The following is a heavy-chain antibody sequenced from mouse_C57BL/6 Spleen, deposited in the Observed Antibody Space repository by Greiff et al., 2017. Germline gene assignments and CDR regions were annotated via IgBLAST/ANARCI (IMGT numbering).Heavy chain of an antibody. D-gene: IGHD1-1*01. CDR1: GFSLTSYG. CDR3: AIITTALYFDY. J-gene: IGHJ2*01. CDR2: IWGDGST. V-gene: IGHV2-3*01. Sequence: VKVEESGPGLVAPSQSLSITCTVSGFSLTSYGVSWVRQPPGKGLEWLGVIWGDGSTNYHSALISRLSISKDNSKRQVFVKLNSLQTDDTATDYCAIITTALYFDYWGQGTTLTVSS.